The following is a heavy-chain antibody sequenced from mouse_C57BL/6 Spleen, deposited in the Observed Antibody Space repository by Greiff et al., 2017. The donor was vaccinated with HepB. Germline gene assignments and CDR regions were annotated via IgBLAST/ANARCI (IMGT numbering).Heavy chain of an antibody. CDR2: ISYDGSN. Sequence: DVKLQESGPGLVKPSQSLSLTCSVTGYSITSGYYWNWIRQFPGNKLEWMGYISYDGSNNYNPSLKNRISITRDTSKNQFFLKLNSVTTEDTATYYCARAGYYYGSSPFAYWGQGTLVTVSA. J-gene: IGHJ3*01. D-gene: IGHD1-1*01. CDR3: ARAGYYYGSSPFAY. V-gene: IGHV3-6*01. CDR1: GYSITSGYY.